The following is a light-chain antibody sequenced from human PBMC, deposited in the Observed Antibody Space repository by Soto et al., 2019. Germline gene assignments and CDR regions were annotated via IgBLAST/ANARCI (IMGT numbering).Light chain of an antibody. Sequence: QSALTQPASVSGAPGQSITISCTGTSSDVGTYNLVSWHQRHPGKAPKLLIYEVNKRSSGVSNRFSGSKSGNTASLTISGLQAEDEADYYCCSYAGSDTFVFGGGTKLTVL. J-gene: IGLJ3*02. V-gene: IGLV2-23*02. CDR2: EVN. CDR3: CSYAGSDTFV. CDR1: SSDVGTYNL.